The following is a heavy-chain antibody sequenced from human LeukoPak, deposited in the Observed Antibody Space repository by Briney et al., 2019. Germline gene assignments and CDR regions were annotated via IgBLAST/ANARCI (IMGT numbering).Heavy chain of an antibody. V-gene: IGHV3-48*01. Sequence: GGSLRLSCAASGFTFSSYDMHWVRQAPGKGLEWISYINSGSSITQYADSVTGRFTISRDNARNSLYLQMNSLRAEDTAVYFCARSRYDSYGYFFCDYWGQGTLVTVSS. CDR2: INSGSSIT. CDR1: GFTFSSYD. CDR3: ARSRYDSYGYFFCDY. D-gene: IGHD5-18*01. J-gene: IGHJ4*02.